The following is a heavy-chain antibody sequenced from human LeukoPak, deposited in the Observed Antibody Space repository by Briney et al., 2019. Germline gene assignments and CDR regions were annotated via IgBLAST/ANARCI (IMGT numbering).Heavy chain of an antibody. D-gene: IGHD3-3*01. Sequence: GGSLRLSCAASGFTFDDYAMHWVRQAPGKGLEWVSGISWNSGSIGYADSVKGRFTISRDNAKNSLYLQMNSLRAEDTALYYCAKDSEGGDFWSGYYNYWGQGTLVTLSS. J-gene: IGHJ4*02. V-gene: IGHV3-9*01. CDR2: ISWNSGSI. CDR1: GFTFDDYA. CDR3: AKDSEGGDFWSGYYNY.